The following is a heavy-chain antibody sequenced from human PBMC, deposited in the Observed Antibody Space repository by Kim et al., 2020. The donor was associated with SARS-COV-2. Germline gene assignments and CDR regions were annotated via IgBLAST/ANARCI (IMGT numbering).Heavy chain of an antibody. Sequence: GGSLRLSCAASGFTFDDYAMHWVRQAPGKGLEWVSGISWNSGSIGYADSVKGRFTISRDNAKNSLYLQMNSLRAEDTALYYCAKEAYSSSWYEIDYWGQGTLVTVSS. CDR2: ISWNSGSI. CDR1: GFTFDDYA. V-gene: IGHV3-9*01. J-gene: IGHJ4*02. D-gene: IGHD6-13*01. CDR3: AKEAYSSSWYEIDY.